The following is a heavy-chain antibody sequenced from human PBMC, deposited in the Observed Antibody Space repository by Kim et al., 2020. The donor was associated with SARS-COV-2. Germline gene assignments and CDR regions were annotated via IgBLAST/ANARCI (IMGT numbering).Heavy chain of an antibody. D-gene: IGHD6-6*01. Sequence: SGSIGYADSVKGRFTISRDNAKNSLYLQMNSLRAEDTALYYCASEYSSSSWGQGTLVTVSS. V-gene: IGHV3-9*01. CDR3: ASEYSSSS. CDR2: SGSI. J-gene: IGHJ4*02.